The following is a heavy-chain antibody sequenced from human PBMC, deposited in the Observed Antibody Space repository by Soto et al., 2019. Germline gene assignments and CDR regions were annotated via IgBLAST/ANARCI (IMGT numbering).Heavy chain of an antibody. V-gene: IGHV4-4*02. CDR2: IHHSGST. CDR3: ARVFVRAVRYNGMDV. J-gene: IGHJ6*02. D-gene: IGHD1-1*01. Sequence: QVQLQESGPGLVKTSGTLSLTCAVSGGSISSTNWWSWVRQPPWKGLEWIGEIHHSGSTNYNPSLKCQATQRIHTSRTRLCLMLHSLIAADTVVDYGARVFVRAVRYNGMDVWGQGATVTVSS. CDR1: GGSISSTNW.